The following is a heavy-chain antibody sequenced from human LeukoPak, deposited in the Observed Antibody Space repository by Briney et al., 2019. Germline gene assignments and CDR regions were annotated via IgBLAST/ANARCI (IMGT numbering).Heavy chain of an antibody. Sequence: ASVKVSCKASGYTFTGYYMHWVRPAPGQRLEWMVWINPNSGGTNYAQKFQGRVTMTRDTSISTAYMELSRLRSDDTAVYYCARAIHKDYYDSSGSPYFDYWGQGTLVTVSS. V-gene: IGHV1-2*02. D-gene: IGHD3-22*01. J-gene: IGHJ4*02. CDR1: GYTFTGYY. CDR2: INPNSGGT. CDR3: ARAIHKDYYDSSGSPYFDY.